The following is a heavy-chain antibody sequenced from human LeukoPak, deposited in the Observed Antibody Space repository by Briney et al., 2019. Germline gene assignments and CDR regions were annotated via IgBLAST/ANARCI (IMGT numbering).Heavy chain of an antibody. D-gene: IGHD6-13*01. Sequence: SETLSLTCLVSSGSVSSYYWTWIRQPPGKGLEWIGYIYHTGSNNYSPSLKSRVTMYVDTSKNQLSLKLSSVAAADTAMYYCARARYTNSWYAVDIWGQGTMVTVSS. CDR2: IYHTGSN. J-gene: IGHJ3*02. CDR3: ARARYTNSWYAVDI. CDR1: SGSVSSYY. V-gene: IGHV4-59*08.